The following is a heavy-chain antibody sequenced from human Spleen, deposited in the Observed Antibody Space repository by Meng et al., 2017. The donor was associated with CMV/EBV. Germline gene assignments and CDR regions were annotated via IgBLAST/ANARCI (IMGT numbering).Heavy chain of an antibody. J-gene: IGHJ6*02. CDR2: IGTAGDT. D-gene: IGHD5-24*01. CDR1: GFTFSSYA. V-gene: IGHV3-13*01. CDR3: ARGMMAPVRFAYYYYGMDV. Sequence: GESLKISCAASGFTFSSYAMHWVRQATGKGLEWVSAIGTAGDTYYPGSVKGRFTISRENAKNSLYLQMNSLRAEDTAVYYCARGMMAPVRFAYYYYGMDVWGQGTTVTVSS.